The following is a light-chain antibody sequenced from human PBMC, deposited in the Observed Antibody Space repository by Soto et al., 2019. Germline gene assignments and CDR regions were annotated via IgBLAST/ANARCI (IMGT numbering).Light chain of an antibody. CDR2: GAS. V-gene: IGKV3D-15*01. J-gene: IGKJ1*01. CDR3: HQRQSWPRT. CDR1: QNIYSN. Sequence: IVMTQSPATLSVSPGERSTLSCRASQNIYSNVAWYQQKPGQAPRLLIYGASSRATGIPDRFSASGTGTDFTLTISDVQPEDFAVYYCHQRQSWPRTFGQGTKVDIK.